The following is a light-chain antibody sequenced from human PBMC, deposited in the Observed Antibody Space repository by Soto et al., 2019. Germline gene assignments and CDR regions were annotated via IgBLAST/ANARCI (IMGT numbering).Light chain of an antibody. CDR3: QSYDSSNQV. J-gene: IGLJ2*01. CDR1: SGSIASNH. V-gene: IGLV6-57*04. Sequence: FLLTQPHSVSESPGKTVTISCTRSSGSIASNHVQWYQQRPGSAPTTVIYEDNQRPSGVPDRFSGSIDSSSNSASLTISGLKTEDEADYYCQSYDSSNQVFGGGTKVTVL. CDR2: EDN.